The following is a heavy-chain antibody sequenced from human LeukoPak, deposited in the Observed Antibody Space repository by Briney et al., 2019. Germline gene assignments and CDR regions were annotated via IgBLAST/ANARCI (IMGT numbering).Heavy chain of an antibody. CDR2: ISGSGGST. V-gene: IGHV3-23*01. CDR1: GFTFSSYA. Sequence: GGSLRLSCAASGFTFSSYAMSWVRQAPGKGLEWVSAISGSGGSTYYADSVKGRFTISRDNSKNTLYLQMNSLRAGDTAVYYCAKVPRYYYDSSGYYLPPFFDYWGQGTLVTVSS. CDR3: AKVPRYYYDSSGYYLPPFFDY. D-gene: IGHD3-22*01. J-gene: IGHJ4*02.